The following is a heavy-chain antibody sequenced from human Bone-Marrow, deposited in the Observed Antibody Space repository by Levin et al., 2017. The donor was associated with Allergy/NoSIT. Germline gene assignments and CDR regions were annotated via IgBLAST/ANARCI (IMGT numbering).Heavy chain of an antibody. Sequence: GGSLRLSCAASGFTFDDFAMHWVRQAPGKGLEWVSGISWNSGYIGYADSVKGRFTISRDNAKNSLYLQMNSLRAEDTALYYCAKVASSQYISYGSGGAFDYWGQGTLVTVSS. D-gene: IGHD5-18*01. V-gene: IGHV3-9*01. CDR1: GFTFDDFA. J-gene: IGHJ4*02. CDR3: AKVASSQYISYGSGGAFDY. CDR2: ISWNSGYI.